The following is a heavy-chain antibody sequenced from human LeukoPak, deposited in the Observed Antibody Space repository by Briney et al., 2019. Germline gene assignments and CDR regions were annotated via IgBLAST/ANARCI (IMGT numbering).Heavy chain of an antibody. Sequence: SETLSLTCTVSGYSISSGYYWGWIRQPPGKGLEWIGSIYHSGRTYYNPSLQSRVTISVDTSKNQFSLKLSSVTAADTAVYYCARARGYSYGRNLRYYYYYYMDVWGKGTTVTISS. CDR1: GYSISSGYY. V-gene: IGHV4-38-2*02. CDR2: IYHSGRT. CDR3: ARARGYSYGRNLRYYYYYYMDV. J-gene: IGHJ6*03. D-gene: IGHD5-18*01.